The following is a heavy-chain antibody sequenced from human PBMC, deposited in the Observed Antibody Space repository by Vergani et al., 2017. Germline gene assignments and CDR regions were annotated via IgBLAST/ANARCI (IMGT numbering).Heavy chain of an antibody. CDR1: GYTFSNYY. V-gene: IGHV1-46*03. CDR3: ARAYYGILTGYRY. J-gene: IGHJ4*02. Sequence: QVQVVQSGAEVKKSGASVKVSCKTSGYTFSNYYMHWVRQAPGQGLEWMGIINPSGGHTNYAQKFQGRVTMTRDTSTSTVYMELSILRSEDTAIYYCARAYYGILTGYRYWGQGTLVTVSA. CDR2: INPSGGHT. D-gene: IGHD3-9*01.